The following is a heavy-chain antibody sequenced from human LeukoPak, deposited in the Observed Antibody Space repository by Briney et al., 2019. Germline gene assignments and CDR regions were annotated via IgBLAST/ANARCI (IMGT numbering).Heavy chain of an antibody. J-gene: IGHJ6*03. CDR2: IYPGDSDT. D-gene: IGHD5-24*01. Sequence: GESLKISCKGSGYSFTNYWIGWVRQMPGKGLEWMGIIYPGDSDTGYSPSFQGQVTISADKSISTAYLQWSSLKASDTAMYYCARRDGHYYYYMDVWGKGTTVTVSS. CDR3: ARRDGHYYYYMDV. CDR1: GYSFTNYW. V-gene: IGHV5-51*01.